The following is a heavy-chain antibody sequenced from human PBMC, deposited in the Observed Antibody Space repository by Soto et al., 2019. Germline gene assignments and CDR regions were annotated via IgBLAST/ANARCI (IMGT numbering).Heavy chain of an antibody. V-gene: IGHV3-49*04. J-gene: IGHJ6*02. CDR3: TRRQYDDYPGLDYYYGMDV. CDR2: IRSTAYRGTT. Sequence: WSLRLSCTTSVFTFARYAMGWVRQAPGKGLEWIGFIRSTAYRGTTEYAASVKRRFTISRDDSESTAYLQMNSLKTGDTAVYYCTRRQYDDYPGLDYYYGMDVWGQGTTVTVSS. CDR1: VFTFARYA. D-gene: IGHD3-16*01.